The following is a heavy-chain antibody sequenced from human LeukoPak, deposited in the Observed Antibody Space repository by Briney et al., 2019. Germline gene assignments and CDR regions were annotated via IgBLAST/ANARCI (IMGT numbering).Heavy chain of an antibody. J-gene: IGHJ4*02. CDR1: GGSISNYY. Sequence: SETLSLTCTVSGGSISNYYWSWIRQPAGKGLEWIGRIYTSGSTNYNPSLKSRVTMSVDTSKNQFSLKLSSVTAADTAVYYCAATPLYYYDSSGYLGYWGQGTLVTVSS. D-gene: IGHD3-22*01. CDR2: IYTSGST. V-gene: IGHV4-4*07. CDR3: AATPLYYYDSSGYLGY.